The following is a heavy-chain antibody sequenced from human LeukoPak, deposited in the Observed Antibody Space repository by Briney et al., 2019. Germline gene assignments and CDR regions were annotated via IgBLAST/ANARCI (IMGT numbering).Heavy chain of an antibody. V-gene: IGHV4-38-2*02. Sequence: SETLSLTCTVSGYSISSGYYWGWIRQPPGKGLEWIGSIYHSGSTYYSPSLKSRVTISVDTSKNQFSLKLSSVTAADTAVYYCARWWGSWYGDFHDAFDIWGQGTMVTVSS. CDR2: IYHSGST. D-gene: IGHD4-17*01. CDR1: GYSISSGYY. CDR3: ARWWGSWYGDFHDAFDI. J-gene: IGHJ3*02.